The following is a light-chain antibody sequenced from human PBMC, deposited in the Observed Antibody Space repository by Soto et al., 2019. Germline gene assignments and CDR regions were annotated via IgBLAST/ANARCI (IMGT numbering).Light chain of an antibody. CDR1: QGISSW. CDR3: QQANSFPLP. Sequence: DIQMTQSPSSVSASVGDRVTITCRASQGISSWLVWYQQKPGKASKLLIYAASSLQSGVPSRFSGSGSGTDFTLTISSLQPEDFATYYCQQANSFPLPFGPGTKVDIK. V-gene: IGKV1D-12*01. CDR2: AAS. J-gene: IGKJ3*01.